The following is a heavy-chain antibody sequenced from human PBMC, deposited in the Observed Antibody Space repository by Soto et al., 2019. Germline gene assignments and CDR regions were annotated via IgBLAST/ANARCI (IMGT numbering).Heavy chain of an antibody. CDR2: ISYDGGNK. CDR3: AKDAYDYDSSGYFYWYFDL. D-gene: IGHD3-22*01. CDR1: GFTFSSYG. Sequence: QVQLVESGGGVVQPGRSLRLSCAASGFTFSSYGMHWVRQAPGKGLEWVAVISYDGGNKYYADSVKGRFTISRDNSKNTLYLQMNSLRAEDTAVYYCAKDAYDYDSSGYFYWYFDLWGRGTLVTVSS. J-gene: IGHJ2*01. V-gene: IGHV3-30*18.